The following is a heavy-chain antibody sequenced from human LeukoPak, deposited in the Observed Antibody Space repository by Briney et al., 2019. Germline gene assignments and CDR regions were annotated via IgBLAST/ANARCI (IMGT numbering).Heavy chain of an antibody. V-gene: IGHV3-9*01. Sequence: GGSLGLSCAASGFTFDDYAMHWVRQAPGKGLEWVSGISWNSGSRGYADSVKGRFTISRDNAKNSLYLQMNSLRAEDTALYYCAKDKEYAFDIWGQGTRVTVSS. CDR1: GFTFDDYA. CDR3: AKDKEYAFDI. CDR2: ISWNSGSR. J-gene: IGHJ3*02.